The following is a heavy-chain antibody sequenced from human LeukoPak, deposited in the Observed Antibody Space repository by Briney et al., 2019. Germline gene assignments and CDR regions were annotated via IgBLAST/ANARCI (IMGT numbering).Heavy chain of an antibody. Sequence: ASVKVSCKASGYTFTSYDINWVRQATGQGLEWMGWMNPNSGNTGYAQKLQGRVTMTRNTSISTAYMELSSLRSEDTAVYYCARVWNTMVRGVIIRTWGQGTLVTVSS. D-gene: IGHD3-10*01. J-gene: IGHJ5*02. CDR1: GYTFTSYD. CDR3: ARVWNTMVRGVIIRT. CDR2: MNPNSGNT. V-gene: IGHV1-8*01.